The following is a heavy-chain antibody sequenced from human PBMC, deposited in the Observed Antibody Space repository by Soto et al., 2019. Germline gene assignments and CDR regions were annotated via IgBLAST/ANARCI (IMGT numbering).Heavy chain of an antibody. CDR3: ASARATPYWYFDL. J-gene: IGHJ2*01. V-gene: IGHV3-48*02. D-gene: IGHD1-26*01. Sequence: LRLSCAASGFTFSSYSMNWVRQAPGKGLEWVSYISSSSSTINYADSVKGRFTISRDKAKNSLYLQMNSLRDEYTAVYYCASARATPYWYFDLWGRGTLVTVSS. CDR1: GFTFSSYS. CDR2: ISSSSSTI.